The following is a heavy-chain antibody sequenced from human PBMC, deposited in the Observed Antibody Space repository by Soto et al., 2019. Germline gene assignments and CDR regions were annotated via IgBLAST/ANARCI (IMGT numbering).Heavy chain of an antibody. J-gene: IGHJ4*02. V-gene: IGHV3-48*03. CDR3: AYGGSCDY. Sequence: EVQLVESGGGLVQPGGSLRLSCAASGFSFNTYEMNWVRQAPGKGLEWVSYISSSGSTIYYADSVKGRFTVSRDNGKNSQYLPMNSLRAEDTAVYYCAYGGSCDYWGQGTQVTVSS. D-gene: IGHD1-26*01. CDR1: GFSFNTYE. CDR2: ISSSGSTI.